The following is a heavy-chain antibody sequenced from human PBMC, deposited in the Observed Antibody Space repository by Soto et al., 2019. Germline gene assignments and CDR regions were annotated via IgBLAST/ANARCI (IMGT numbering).Heavy chain of an antibody. Sequence: GGSLRLSCAASGFTFSRYSMNWVRQAPGKGLEWVSTIGSNSDYIYYTDAVRGRFTISRDNAKNSLHLQMNSLRAEDTAVYYCTRDASRDSSARGWFDPWGPGTLVTVSS. CDR2: IGSNSDYI. V-gene: IGHV3-21*01. CDR1: GFTFSRYS. D-gene: IGHD6-13*01. CDR3: TRDASRDSSARGWFDP. J-gene: IGHJ5*02.